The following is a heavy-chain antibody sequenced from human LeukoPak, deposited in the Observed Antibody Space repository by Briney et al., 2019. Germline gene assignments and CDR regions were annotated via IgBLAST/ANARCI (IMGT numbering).Heavy chain of an antibody. D-gene: IGHD3-16*01. Sequence: PGGSLRLSCAASGFTFSSYEMNWVRPAPGKGLEWVSYISSSGSTIYYADSVKGRFTISRDNAKNSLYLQMNSLRAEDTAVYYCARDRFSDWGDYYYYYMDVWGKGTTVTVSS. J-gene: IGHJ6*03. V-gene: IGHV3-48*03. CDR3: ARDRFSDWGDYYYYYMDV. CDR1: GFTFSSYE. CDR2: ISSSGSTI.